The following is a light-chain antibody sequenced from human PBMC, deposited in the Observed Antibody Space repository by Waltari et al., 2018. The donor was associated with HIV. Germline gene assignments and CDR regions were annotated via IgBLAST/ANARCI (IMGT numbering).Light chain of an antibody. CDR2: EVP. J-gene: IGLJ2*01. V-gene: IGLV2-18*02. CDR3: SSYSATNTVV. CDR1: NSDIGGYAR. Sequence: QSALTQPPSVYGPPGQSFTLYCAGTNSDIGGYARVSWYQQPPGAAPKLLIYEVPNRPSGVPGRFSASKSGTTASLTISGLQAGDEGDYYCSSYSATNTVVFGGGTKLTVL.